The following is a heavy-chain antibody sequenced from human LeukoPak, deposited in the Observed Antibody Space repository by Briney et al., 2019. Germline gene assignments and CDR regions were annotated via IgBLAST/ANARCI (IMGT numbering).Heavy chain of an antibody. J-gene: IGHJ6*03. CDR2: INHSGST. CDR1: GGSFSGYY. CDR3: ARQRGLAYYYYYYMDV. D-gene: IGHD6-19*01. Sequence: SETLSLTCAVYGGSFSGYYWSWIRQPPGKGLEWIGEINHSGSTNYNPSLKSRVTISVDTSKNQFSLKLSSVTAADTAVYYCARQRGLAYYYYYYMDVWGKGTTVTISS. V-gene: IGHV4-34*01.